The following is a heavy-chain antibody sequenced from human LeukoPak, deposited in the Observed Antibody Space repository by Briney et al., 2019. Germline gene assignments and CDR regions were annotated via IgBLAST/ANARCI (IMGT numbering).Heavy chain of an antibody. V-gene: IGHV4-59*12. Sequence: SETLSLTCTVSGGSISSYYWSWIRQPPGKGLEWIGHIYYSGSTNYNTSLNSRVTIPVGTSKTQFSLKLSSVTAADTAVYYCAREGPLGAAAGTGFDYWGQGTLVTVSS. CDR3: AREGPLGAAAGTGFDY. D-gene: IGHD6-13*01. CDR2: IYYSGST. J-gene: IGHJ4*02. CDR1: GGSISSYY.